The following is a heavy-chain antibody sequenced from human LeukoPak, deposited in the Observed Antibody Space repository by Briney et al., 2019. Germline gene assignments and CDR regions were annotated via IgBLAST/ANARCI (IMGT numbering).Heavy chain of an antibody. CDR2: INHSGST. V-gene: IGHV4-34*01. CDR1: GGSFSGYY. J-gene: IGHJ4*02. Sequence: SETLSLTCAVYGGSFSGYYWSWIRQPPGKGLEWIGEINHSGSTNYNPSLKSRVTISVDTSKNQFSLKLSSVTAADTAVYYCASQITMIDYWGQGTLVTVSS. CDR3: ASQITMIDY. D-gene: IGHD3-22*01.